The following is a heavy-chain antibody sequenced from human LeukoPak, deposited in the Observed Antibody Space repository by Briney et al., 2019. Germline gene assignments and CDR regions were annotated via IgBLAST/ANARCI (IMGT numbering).Heavy chain of an antibody. CDR3: ASWLVVPAAIDY. CDR1: GGSISSGDYY. J-gene: IGHJ4*02. CDR2: IYYSGTT. Sequence: SQTLSLTCTVSGGSISSGDYYWSWIRQPPGKGLEWIGYIYYSGTTLYNPSLKSRVIISLDTSKNQFSLRLSSVTAADTAVYYCASWLVVPAAIDYWGQGTLVTVSS. V-gene: IGHV4-30-4*01. D-gene: IGHD2-2*02.